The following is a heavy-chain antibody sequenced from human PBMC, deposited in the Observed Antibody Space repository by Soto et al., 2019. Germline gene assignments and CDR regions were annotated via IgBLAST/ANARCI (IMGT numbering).Heavy chain of an antibody. J-gene: IGHJ4*02. CDR1: AFTFNNYA. CDR3: ATSRYSDSSGDFYDY. D-gene: IGHD3-22*01. Sequence: EVQLLESGGGLVQPGGSLSLSCAASAFTFNNYAMSWVRQAPGRGLEWVSGIGGSGRTTYYADSVKGRFTISRDNSNNTLFLQMNSLIAEDTAVSYCATSRYSDSSGDFYDYWGPGTLVTVSS. CDR2: IGGSGRTT. V-gene: IGHV3-23*01.